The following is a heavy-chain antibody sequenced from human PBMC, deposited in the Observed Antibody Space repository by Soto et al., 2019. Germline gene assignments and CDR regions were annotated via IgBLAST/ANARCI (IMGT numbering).Heavy chain of an antibody. CDR1: GYTFTSYA. V-gene: IGHV1-3*01. CDR2: INAGNGNT. D-gene: IGHD2-8*01. CDR3: ARAPATRPYCTNGVCYTRSHYFDY. Sequence: ASVKVSCKASGYTFTSYAMHWVRQAPGQRLEWMGWINAGNGNTKYSQKFQGRVTITRDTSASTAYMELSSLRSEDTAVYYCARAPATRPYCTNGVCYTRSHYFDYWGQGTLVTVSS. J-gene: IGHJ4*02.